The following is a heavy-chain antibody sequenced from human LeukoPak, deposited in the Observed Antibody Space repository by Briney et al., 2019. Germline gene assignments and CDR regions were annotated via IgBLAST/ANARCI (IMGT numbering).Heavy chain of an antibody. D-gene: IGHD1-14*01. CDR1: GGSISSYY. CDR2: IYYSGST. CDR3: ARDNRNAFDI. Sequence: PXETLSLTCTVSGGSISSYYWSWIRQPPGKGLEWIGYIYYSGSTNYNPSLKSRVTISVDMSKNQFSLKLSSVTAADTAVYYCARDNRNAFDIWGQGTVVTVSS. V-gene: IGHV4-59*01. J-gene: IGHJ3*02.